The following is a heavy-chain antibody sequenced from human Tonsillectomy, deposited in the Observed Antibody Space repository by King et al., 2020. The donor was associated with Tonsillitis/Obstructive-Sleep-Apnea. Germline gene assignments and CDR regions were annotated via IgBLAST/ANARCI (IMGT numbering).Heavy chain of an antibody. CDR2: IDPSDSYT. CDR1: GYSFSNYW. CDR3: ARMTGREGATLDY. D-gene: IGHD1-26*01. V-gene: IGHV5-10-1*03. Sequence: VQLVESGAEVKKPGESLRISCKGSGYSFSNYWITWVRQMPGKGLEWMERIDPSDSYTKYSPSFQGHVTISADKSISTAYLQWSSLKASDTAMYYCARMTGREGATLDYWGQGTLVTVSS. J-gene: IGHJ4*02.